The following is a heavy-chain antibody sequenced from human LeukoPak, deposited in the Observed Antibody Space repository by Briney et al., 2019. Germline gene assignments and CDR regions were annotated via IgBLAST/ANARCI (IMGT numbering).Heavy chain of an antibody. V-gene: IGHV3-7*01. CDR3: ARGRGSK. D-gene: IGHD4-11*01. CDR2: MKQDGSEK. J-gene: IGHJ4*02. Sequence: GGSLRLSCAASGFTFSSFWLSWVRQAPGKGLEWVAIMKQDGSEKYYMDSVKGRFTISRDNAKNSLYLQMDSLRPEDTAVYSCARGRGSKWGQRALVTVSS. CDR1: GFTFSSFW.